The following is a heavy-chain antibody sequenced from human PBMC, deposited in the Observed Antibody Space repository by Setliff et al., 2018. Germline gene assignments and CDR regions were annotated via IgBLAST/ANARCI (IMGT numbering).Heavy chain of an antibody. CDR1: GFTFSNYY. CDR3: ARTTGYRLEGDFDY. Sequence: PGESLKISCAASGFTFSNYYMTWIRQAPGKGLEWISYIHDSGNPTYYADSVKGRFTVSWDNAKNSLYLQMTSLRAEDTAIYYCARTTGYRLEGDFDYWGQGTLVTVS. D-gene: IGHD3-16*01. J-gene: IGHJ4*02. V-gene: IGHV3-11*01. CDR2: IHDSGNPT.